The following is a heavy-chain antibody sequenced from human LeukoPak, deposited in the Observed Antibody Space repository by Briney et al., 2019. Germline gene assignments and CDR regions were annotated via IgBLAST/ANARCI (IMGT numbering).Heavy chain of an antibody. CDR3: ASFQQQDDAFDI. J-gene: IGHJ3*02. D-gene: IGHD6-13*01. Sequence: SETLSLTCAVYGGSFSGYYWSWIRQPPGKGLEWIGEINHSGSTNYNPSLKSRVTISVDTSKNQFSLKLSSATAADTAVYYCASFQQQDDAFDIWGQGTMVTVSS. CDR1: GGSFSGYY. V-gene: IGHV4-34*01. CDR2: INHSGST.